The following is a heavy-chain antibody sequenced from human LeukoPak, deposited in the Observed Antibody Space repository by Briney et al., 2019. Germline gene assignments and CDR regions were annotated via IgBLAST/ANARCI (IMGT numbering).Heavy chain of an antibody. CDR1: GFTFSSCG. CDR3: ARVNGDYFAFDI. V-gene: IGHV3-33*01. D-gene: IGHD4-17*01. CDR2: IWYDGSNK. Sequence: GGSLRLSCAASGFTFSSCGMHWVRQAPGKGLEWVAVIWYDGSNKYYADSVKGRFTISRDNSKNTLYLQMNSLRAEDTAVYYCARVNGDYFAFDIWGQGTMVTVSS. J-gene: IGHJ3*02.